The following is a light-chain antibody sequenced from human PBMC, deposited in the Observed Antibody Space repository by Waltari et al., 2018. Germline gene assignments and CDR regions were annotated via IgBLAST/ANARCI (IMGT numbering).Light chain of an antibody. V-gene: IGLV1-36*01. CDR2: YDD. CDR3: AAWDDSLDGPV. J-gene: IGLJ3*02. Sequence: QSVLTQPPSVSEAPGQRVTISCSGSTSNIGKNAVHWYQQLPGKTPKLLIYYDDVLPSGVSDRFSGSKSGTSASLAISGLQSEDEADYYCAAWDDSLDGPVFGGGIKLTVL. CDR1: TSNIGKNA.